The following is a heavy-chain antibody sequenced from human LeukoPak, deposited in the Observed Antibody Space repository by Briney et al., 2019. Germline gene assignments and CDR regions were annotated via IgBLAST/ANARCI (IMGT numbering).Heavy chain of an antibody. CDR1: GDSVSTNSAS. CDR2: TYYRSKWYN. CDR3: ARSVVTYFDY. J-gene: IGHJ4*02. D-gene: IGHD3-22*01. V-gene: IGHV6-1*01. Sequence: SQTLSLTCAISGDSVSTNSASWNWIRQSPSRGLEWLGRTYYRSKWYNDYADSVKSRVTIDPDTSKNQFSLHLNSVTPEDTAVYYCARSVVTYFDYWGQGTLVTVSS.